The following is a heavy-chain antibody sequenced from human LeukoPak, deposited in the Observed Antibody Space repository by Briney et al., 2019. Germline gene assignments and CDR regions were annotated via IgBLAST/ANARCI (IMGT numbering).Heavy chain of an antibody. CDR1: GFTLSSYW. CDR3: ARLYSSSSRAYYYYYYMDV. Sequence: PGGSLRLSCAASGFTLSSYWLSWVRQAPGKGLEWVANIKQDGSEKYYVDSVKGRFTISRDNAKNSLYLQMNSLRAEDTDVYYCARLYSSSSRAYYYYYYMDVWGKGTTVTVSS. J-gene: IGHJ6*03. D-gene: IGHD6-6*01. V-gene: IGHV3-7*01. CDR2: IKQDGSEK.